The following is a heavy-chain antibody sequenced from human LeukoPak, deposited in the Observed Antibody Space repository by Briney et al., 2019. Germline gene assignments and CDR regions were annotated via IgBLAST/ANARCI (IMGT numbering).Heavy chain of an antibody. CDR2: INHSGST. D-gene: IGHD3-16*01. CDR3: ARDLWGTDYYYYMDV. Sequence: PSETLSLTCAVYGGSFSGYYWSWIRQPPGKGLEWIGEINHSGSTNYNPSLKSRVTISVDTSKNQFSLKLSSVTAADTAVYYCARDLWGTDYYYYMDVWGKGTTVTVSS. J-gene: IGHJ6*03. CDR1: GGSFSGYY. V-gene: IGHV4-34*01.